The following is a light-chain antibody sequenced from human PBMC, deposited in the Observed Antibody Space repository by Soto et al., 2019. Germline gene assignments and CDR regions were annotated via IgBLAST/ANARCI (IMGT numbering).Light chain of an antibody. Sequence: DIQLTQSPSFLSASVGDKVTITCRASQGISSHLAWYQQKPGKAPKLLIYSASTLQSGVPSRFSGSGSGTEFTLTISSLQPEDFATYSCQQLTDYPPTFGQGTKVEIK. J-gene: IGKJ1*01. CDR2: SAS. CDR1: QGISSH. V-gene: IGKV1-9*01. CDR3: QQLTDYPPT.